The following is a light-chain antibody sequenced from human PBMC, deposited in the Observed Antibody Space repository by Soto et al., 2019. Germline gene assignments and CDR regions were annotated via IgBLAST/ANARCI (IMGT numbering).Light chain of an antibody. J-gene: IGKJ4*01. V-gene: IGKV1-9*01. CDR3: QQLNSYPLN. CDR2: AAS. Sequence: IQLTQSPSSLSASVGDRVTITCLASQGISSYLAWYQQKPGKAPKLLIYAASTLQSGVPSRFSGSGSGTDFTLTISSLRPEDFATYYCQQLNSYPLNFGGGTKVDIK. CDR1: QGISSY.